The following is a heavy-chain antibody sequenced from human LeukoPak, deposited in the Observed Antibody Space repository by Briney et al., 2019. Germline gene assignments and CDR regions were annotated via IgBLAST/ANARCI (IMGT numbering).Heavy chain of an antibody. Sequence: GGSLRLSCAASGFTFSSYAMHWVRQAPGKGLEWVAVISYDGSNEYYADSVKGRFTISRDNSKNTLYLQMNSLSAEDTAVYYCARDVARISDYWGQGTLVTVSS. CDR3: ARDVARISDY. CDR1: GFTFSSYA. J-gene: IGHJ4*02. D-gene: IGHD2-15*01. V-gene: IGHV3-30-3*01. CDR2: ISYDGSNE.